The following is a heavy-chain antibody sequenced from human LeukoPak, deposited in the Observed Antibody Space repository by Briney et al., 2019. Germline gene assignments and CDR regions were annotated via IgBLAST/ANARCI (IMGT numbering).Heavy chain of an antibody. J-gene: IGHJ3*02. CDR2: INPNSGGT. D-gene: IGHD5-18*01. Sequence: ASVKVSCKASGYTFTGYYMHWVRQAPGQGLEWMGWINPNSGGTNYAQKFQGRVTMTRDTSISTAYMELSRLRSDDTTVYYCARIGQWIQDAFDIWGQGTMVTVSS. CDR3: ARIGQWIQDAFDI. CDR1: GYTFTGYY. V-gene: IGHV1-2*02.